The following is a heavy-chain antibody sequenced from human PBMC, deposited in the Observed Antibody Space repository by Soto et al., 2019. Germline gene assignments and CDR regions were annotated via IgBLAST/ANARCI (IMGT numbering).Heavy chain of an antibody. CDR1: GCSISSYY. CDR2: IYYSGST. V-gene: IGHV4-59*01. Sequence: PSETLSLTCTVSGCSISSYYWSWIRQPPGKGLEWIGYIYYSGSTNYNPSLKSRVTISVDTSKNQFSLKLSSVTAADTAVYYCASSKYQLLIDYWGQGTLVTVSS. D-gene: IGHD2-2*01. CDR3: ASSKYQLLIDY. J-gene: IGHJ4*02.